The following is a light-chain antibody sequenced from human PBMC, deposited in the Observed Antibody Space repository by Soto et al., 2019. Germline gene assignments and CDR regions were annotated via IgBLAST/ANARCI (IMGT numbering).Light chain of an antibody. CDR2: LDSDGSH. CDR1: GGHSSYA. V-gene: IGLV4-69*01. J-gene: IGLJ3*02. CDR3: QTWGTGMHWV. Sequence: QLVLTQSPSASASLGASIKLTCTLSGGHSSYAIACYQQQPQKGPRFLMKLDSDGSHTKGDGIPDRFSGSTSGTEHYLTISSLQSEDEANYYWQTWGTGMHWVFGGGTKLTVL.